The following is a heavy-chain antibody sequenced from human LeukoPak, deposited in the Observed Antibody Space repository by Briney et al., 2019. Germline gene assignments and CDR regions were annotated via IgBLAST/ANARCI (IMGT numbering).Heavy chain of an antibody. D-gene: IGHD4/OR15-4a*01. CDR3: AKKAQYDGHYPLDY. J-gene: IGHJ4*02. Sequence: GGSLRLSCAASGFTFSSYGMHWVRQAPGKGLEWVAVIWYDGSNKYYADSVKGRFTISRDNSKNTLYLQMNSLRAEDTALYFCAKKAQYDGHYPLDYWGQGTLVTVSA. CDR1: GFTFSSYG. V-gene: IGHV3-33*06. CDR2: IWYDGSNK.